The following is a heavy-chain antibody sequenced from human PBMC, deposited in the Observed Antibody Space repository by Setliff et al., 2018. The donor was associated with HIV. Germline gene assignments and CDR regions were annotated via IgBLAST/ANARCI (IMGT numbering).Heavy chain of an antibody. D-gene: IGHD3-3*01. Sequence: GFSFGGYSMNWVRQAPGQGLEWVSSISTTGSDRFYTDSVKGRFTISRDNAKKSLYLQMNSLRAEDTAVYYCARDFTDTVVGVVPFFDFWGLGTLVTVSS. J-gene: IGHJ4*02. V-gene: IGHV3-21*01. CDR3: ARDFTDTVVGVVPFFDF. CDR1: GFSFGGYS. CDR2: ISTTGSDR.